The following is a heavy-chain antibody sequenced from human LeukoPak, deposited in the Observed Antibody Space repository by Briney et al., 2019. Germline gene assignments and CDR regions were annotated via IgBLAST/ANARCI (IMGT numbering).Heavy chain of an antibody. D-gene: IGHD5-12*01. V-gene: IGHV3-30*04. J-gene: IGHJ4*02. Sequence: GGSLRLSCAASGITFSRSAMHWVRQAPGQGLEWVAIISYDGTNKYYLDSVKGRFTISRDNSKNTLYLQMDSLRAEDTAVYYCTRGTVPGLATTYGTYFDSWGQGTLDTVSS. CDR3: TRGTVPGLATTYGTYFDS. CDR2: ISYDGTNK. CDR1: GITFSRSA.